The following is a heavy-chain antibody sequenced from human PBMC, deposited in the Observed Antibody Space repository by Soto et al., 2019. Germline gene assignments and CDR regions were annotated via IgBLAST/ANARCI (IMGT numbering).Heavy chain of an antibody. V-gene: IGHV1-69*13. D-gene: IGHD3-3*01. CDR1: GGTFSSYA. CDR3: GRGTVLEWLLSSHYYYGMDV. J-gene: IGHJ6*02. Sequence: ASVKVSCKASGGTFSSYAISWVRQAPGQGLEWMGGIIPIFGTANYAQKFQGRVTITADESTNTAYMELSSLRSEDTAVYYCGRGTVLEWLLSSHYYYGMDVWGQGTTVTVSS. CDR2: IIPIFGTA.